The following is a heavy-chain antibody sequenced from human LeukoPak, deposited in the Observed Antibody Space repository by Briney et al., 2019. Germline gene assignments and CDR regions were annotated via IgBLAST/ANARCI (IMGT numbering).Heavy chain of an antibody. Sequence: GGSLRLSCAASGFSLITSDMHWVRQAPGKGLEWISYINKTSSTFYYADSVKGRFTISRDNAKNSLYLQMNSLRAEDTAVYYCARRDGYNLDYWGQGTLVTVSS. CDR3: ARRDGYNLDY. D-gene: IGHD5-24*01. J-gene: IGHJ4*02. V-gene: IGHV3-48*04. CDR2: INKTSSTF. CDR1: GFSLITSD.